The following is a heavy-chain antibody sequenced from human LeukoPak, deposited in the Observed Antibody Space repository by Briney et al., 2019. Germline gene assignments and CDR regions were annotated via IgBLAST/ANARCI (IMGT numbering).Heavy chain of an antibody. CDR1: GYSISSGYY. CDR3: ARDDHRVALDY. D-gene: IGHD3-3*01. V-gene: IGHV4-38-2*02. J-gene: IGHJ4*02. CDR2: IYHSGST. Sequence: SETLSLTCTVSGYSISSGYYRGWIRQPPGKGLEWIGSIYHSGSTYYNPSLKSRVTISVDTSKNQFSLKLSSVTAADTAVYYCARDDHRVALDYWGQGTLVTVSS.